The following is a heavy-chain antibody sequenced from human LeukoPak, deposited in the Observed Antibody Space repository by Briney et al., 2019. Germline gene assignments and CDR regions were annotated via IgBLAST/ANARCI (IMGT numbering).Heavy chain of an antibody. CDR2: ISFDGTNK. Sequence: PGGSLRLSCAPSEFTFRSYAMHWVPQAPGKGPEWVAVISFDGTNKYYTDSVKGRFTISRDNFKITLYLQMNSLRAEDTAVYYCARDPYYDILTGFSNWFDPWGQGTLVTVSS. D-gene: IGHD3-9*01. J-gene: IGHJ5*02. V-gene: IGHV3-30*04. CDR1: EFTFRSYA. CDR3: ARDPYYDILTGFSNWFDP.